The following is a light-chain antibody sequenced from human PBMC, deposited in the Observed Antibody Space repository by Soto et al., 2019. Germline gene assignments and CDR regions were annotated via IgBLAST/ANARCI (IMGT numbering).Light chain of an antibody. J-gene: IGKJ2*01. CDR1: QSVSSY. CDR3: QQRSNWPRT. V-gene: IGKV3-11*01. CDR2: DAS. Sequence: EIVLTQSTATLTLCPGERATLSCRASQSVSSYLAWYQQKPGQAPRLLIYDASNRATGIPARFSGSGPGTDFTLTVNSLEPEDFAVYYCQQRSNWPRTFGQGTKLEIK.